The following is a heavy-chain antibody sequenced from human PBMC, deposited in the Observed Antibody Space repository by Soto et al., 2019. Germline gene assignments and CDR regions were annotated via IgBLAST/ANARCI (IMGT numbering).Heavy chain of an antibody. Sequence: ASVKVSCKASGYTFTSYYMHWVRQAPGQGLEWMGIINPSGGSTSYAQKFQGRVTMTRDTSTSTVYMELSSLRSEDTAVYYCARDMGTVVTPNYYYGMDVWGQGTTVTVSS. V-gene: IGHV1-46*01. CDR2: INPSGGST. CDR3: ARDMGTVVTPNYYYGMDV. J-gene: IGHJ6*02. CDR1: GYTFTSYY. D-gene: IGHD2-21*02.